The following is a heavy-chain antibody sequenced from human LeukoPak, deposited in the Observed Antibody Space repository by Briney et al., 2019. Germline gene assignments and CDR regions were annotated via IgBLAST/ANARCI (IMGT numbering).Heavy chain of an antibody. J-gene: IGHJ4*02. V-gene: IGHV3-30-3*01. D-gene: IGHD6-13*01. Sequence: SCKASGYTFTGYHMHWVRQAPGKGLEWVAVISYDGSNKYYADSVKGRFTISRDNSKNTLYLQMNSLRAEGTAVYYCARAGAGIAAAGTPFDYWGQGTLVTVSS. CDR1: GYTFTGYH. CDR2: ISYDGSNK. CDR3: ARAGAGIAAAGTPFDY.